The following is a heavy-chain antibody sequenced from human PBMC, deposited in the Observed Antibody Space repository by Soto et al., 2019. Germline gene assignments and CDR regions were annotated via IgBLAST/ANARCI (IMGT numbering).Heavy chain of an antibody. Sequence: EVQLVESGGGLVQPGGSLRLSCAASGFTFSTSWMHWVRQAPGKGLVWVSRIESDGRGTTYADSVKGRFTISRDNAKNTLYLQMNSLRAEDTAVYYCARDSMRGRLDPWGQGTLVTVSS. CDR1: GFTFSTSW. D-gene: IGHD2-8*01. CDR3: ARDSMRGRLDP. CDR2: IESDGRGT. J-gene: IGHJ5*02. V-gene: IGHV3-74*01.